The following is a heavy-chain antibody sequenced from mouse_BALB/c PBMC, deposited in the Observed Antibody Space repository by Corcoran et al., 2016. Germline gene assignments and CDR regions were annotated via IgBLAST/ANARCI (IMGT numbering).Heavy chain of an antibody. V-gene: IGHV1-77*01. Sequence: QVQLQQSGPELVKPGASVKMSCKASGYTFTDYVINWVRQRTGQGLEWIGEIYPGSGSTYYNEKFKGKATLTADKSSNTAYMQLSSLTSEDSAVYFCALQYYFDYWGQGTTLTVSS. CDR1: GYTFTDYV. CDR3: ALQYYFDY. J-gene: IGHJ2*01. CDR2: IYPGSGST.